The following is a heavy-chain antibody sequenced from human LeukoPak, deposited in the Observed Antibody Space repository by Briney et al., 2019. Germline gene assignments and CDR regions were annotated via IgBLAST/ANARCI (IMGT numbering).Heavy chain of an antibody. CDR1: GGSSTSYY. J-gene: IGHJ5*02. CDR2: IYTSGSI. D-gene: IGHD3-22*01. V-gene: IGHV4-4*09. CDR3: ARHRGYYDSSADEENWFDP. Sequence: SETLSLTCTVSGGSSTSYYWSWIRQPPGKGLEWIGYIYTSGSINYNPSLKSRVTMSVDTSKTQFSLKLSSVTAADTAVYFCARHRGYYDSSADEENWFDPWGQGTLVIVSS.